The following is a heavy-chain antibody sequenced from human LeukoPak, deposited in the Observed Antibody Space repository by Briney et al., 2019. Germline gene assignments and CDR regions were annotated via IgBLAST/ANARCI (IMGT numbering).Heavy chain of an antibody. Sequence: PGGSLRLSCAASGFTFSDYYMSWVRQAPGKGLEWVSSISSTSIYIYYADSVKGRFTISRDNAKNSLYLQMNSLRAEDTAVYYCARAERGYCSGGSCSYYDAFDIWGQGTMATVSS. CDR1: GFTFSDYY. CDR3: ARAERGYCSGGSCSYYDAFDI. CDR2: ISSTSIYI. V-gene: IGHV3-21*01. J-gene: IGHJ3*02. D-gene: IGHD2-15*01.